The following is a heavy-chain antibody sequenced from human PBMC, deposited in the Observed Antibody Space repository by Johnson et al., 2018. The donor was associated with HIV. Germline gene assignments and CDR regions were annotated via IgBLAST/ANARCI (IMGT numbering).Heavy chain of an antibody. CDR3: ARTRMGVFDI. D-gene: IGHD2-8*01. J-gene: IGHJ3*02. CDR2: IYSGGST. Sequence: VQLLESGGGLVQPGGSLRLSCGVSGFTVISDYMSWVRQAPGKGLEWVSTIYSGGSTYYADSVKGRFTIFRDNGKNMLYVQMNSLRAEDSAVYYCARTRMGVFDIWGQGTMVTISS. V-gene: IGHV3-66*01. CDR1: GFTVISDY.